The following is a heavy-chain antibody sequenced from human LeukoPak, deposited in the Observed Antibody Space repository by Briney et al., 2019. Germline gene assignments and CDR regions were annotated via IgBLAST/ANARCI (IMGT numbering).Heavy chain of an antibody. D-gene: IGHD1-26*01. J-gene: IGHJ6*02. Sequence: PSETLSLTCTVSGGSISSDGYYWSWIRQHPGKGLEWIGYIYYSGSTYYSPSLKSRVTISVDTSKHQFSLKLNSVTAADTAVYYCARDVGIVGATSRGYYYYGMDVWGQGTTVTVSS. CDR2: IYYSGST. V-gene: IGHV4-31*03. CDR3: ARDVGIVGATSRGYYYYGMDV. CDR1: GGSISSDGYY.